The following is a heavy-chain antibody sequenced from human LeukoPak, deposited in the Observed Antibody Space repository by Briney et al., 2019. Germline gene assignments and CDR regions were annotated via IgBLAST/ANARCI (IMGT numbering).Heavy chain of an antibody. D-gene: IGHD6-19*01. CDR1: GGTFSSYA. Sequence: GASVKVSCKASGGTFSSYAISWVRQAPRQGLEWMGWINAGNGNTKYSQKFQGRVTITRDTSASTAYMELSSLRSEDTAVYYCARVVAGSFQIDYWGQGTLVTVSS. J-gene: IGHJ4*02. V-gene: IGHV1-3*01. CDR3: ARVVAGSFQIDY. CDR2: INAGNGNT.